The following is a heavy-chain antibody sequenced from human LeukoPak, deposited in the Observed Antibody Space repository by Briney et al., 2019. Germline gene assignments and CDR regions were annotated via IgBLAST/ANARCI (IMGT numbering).Heavy chain of an antibody. CDR3: ARGYGDYYPMDV. V-gene: IGHV1-8*01. CDR1: GYTFTSYD. J-gene: IGHJ6*03. D-gene: IGHD4-17*01. CDR2: MNPNSGNT. Sequence: ASVKVSCKASGYTFTSYDINWVRQATGQGLEWMGWMNPNSGNTGYAQKFQGRVTMTRNTSISTAYMELSSLRSEDTAVYYCARGYGDYYPMDVWSKGTTVTVSS.